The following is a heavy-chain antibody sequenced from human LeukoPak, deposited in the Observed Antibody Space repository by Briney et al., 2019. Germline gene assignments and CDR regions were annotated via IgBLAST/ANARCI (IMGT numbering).Heavy chain of an antibody. Sequence: ASVKVSCKASGYTFTGYYMHWVRQAPGQGLEWMGWINPNSGGTNYAQKFRGRVTMTRDTSISTAYMELSRLRSDDTAVYYCARGYCSGGSCHSNFDPWGQGTLVTVSS. V-gene: IGHV1-2*02. J-gene: IGHJ5*02. CDR3: ARGYCSGGSCHSNFDP. CDR1: GYTFTGYY. D-gene: IGHD2-15*01. CDR2: INPNSGGT.